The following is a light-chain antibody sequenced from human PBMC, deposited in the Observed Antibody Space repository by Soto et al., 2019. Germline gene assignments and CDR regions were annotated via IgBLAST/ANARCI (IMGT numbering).Light chain of an antibody. CDR3: QQFNSYPIT. CDR1: QTISSW. J-gene: IGKJ5*01. Sequence: DIQMTQSPSTLSGSVGARVTITCRASQTISSWLAWYQQKPGKAPKLLIYKASTLKSGVPSRFSGSGSGTEFTLTISGLQPDDFATYFCQQFNSYPITFGQGTQLEIK. V-gene: IGKV1-5*03. CDR2: KAS.